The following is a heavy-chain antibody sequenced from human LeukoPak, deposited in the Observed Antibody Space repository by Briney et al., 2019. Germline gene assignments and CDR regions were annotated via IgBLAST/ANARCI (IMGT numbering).Heavy chain of an antibody. V-gene: IGHV3-23*01. CDR1: GFIFGSYA. J-gene: IGHJ5*02. Sequence: GGSLRLSCAAPGFIFGSYAMGWTRQAPGQGLEWVSAISGSGSHANYAESVKGRFTISRDNSKNTLYLQMHSLIAADTAVYYCGSGPVGTTVPWGQGTLVTVSS. CDR2: ISGSGSHA. D-gene: IGHD1-1*01. CDR3: GSGPVGTTVP.